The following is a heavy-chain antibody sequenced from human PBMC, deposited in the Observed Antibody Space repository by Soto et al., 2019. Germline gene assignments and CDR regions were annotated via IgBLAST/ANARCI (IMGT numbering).Heavy chain of an antibody. D-gene: IGHD3-22*01. Sequence: VGSLRLSCASSVFTFSSYSMNCVRHSPGKWLEWVSSISSSSSYIYYADSVKGRFTISRDNAKNSLYLQMNSLRAEDTAVYYCARDYKNYYDSSGLLAPSYHYGMAVWAHGTTVTV. CDR2: ISSSSSYI. CDR3: ARDYKNYYDSSGLLAPSYHYGMAV. V-gene: IGHV3-21*01. CDR1: VFTFSSYS. J-gene: IGHJ6*02.